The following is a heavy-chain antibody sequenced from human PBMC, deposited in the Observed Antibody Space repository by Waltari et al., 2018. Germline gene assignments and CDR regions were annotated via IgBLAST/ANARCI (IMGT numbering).Heavy chain of an antibody. Sequence: EVQLVESVGGLIQPGGSLRVSCSASGSTVNNNYMIWVRQAPGKGLEWVSLIFSGGNTFYADAVRGRFTISRDSSKNTLYLQMNSLRTEDTAVYYCASSPKEGYWGQGTLVTVSS. CDR1: GSTVNNNY. CDR3: ASSPKEGY. V-gene: IGHV3-53*01. J-gene: IGHJ4*02. CDR2: IFSGGNT.